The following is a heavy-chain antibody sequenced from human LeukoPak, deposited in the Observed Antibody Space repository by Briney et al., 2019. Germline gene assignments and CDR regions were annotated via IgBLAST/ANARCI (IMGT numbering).Heavy chain of an antibody. V-gene: IGHV3-49*04. J-gene: IGHJ6*02. CDR2: ISSKAYGGTT. Sequence: GGSLRLSCSASGFTFSDHAMSWVRQAPGRGLEWVGFISSKAYGGTTEYAASVKGRFTITRDDLTSIAYLQMRSLRTEDTAMYFCTRGPRQLWRYSGMDVWGQGTTVIVSS. CDR3: TRGPRQLWRYSGMDV. D-gene: IGHD5-18*01. CDR1: GFTFSDHA.